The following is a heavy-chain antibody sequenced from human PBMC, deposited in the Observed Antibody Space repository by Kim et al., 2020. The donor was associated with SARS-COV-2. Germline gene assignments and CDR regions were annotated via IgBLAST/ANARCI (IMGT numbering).Heavy chain of an antibody. D-gene: IGHD3-10*01. J-gene: IGHJ6*02. V-gene: IGHV4-59*01. Sequence: SETLSLTCTVSGGSLINYYWNWIRQSPGKGLEWIASIYNSGTTHYNPSLKRRVTISVDTSKNQFSLKLTSVTAADTALYYCARGFQGRSSRPYYGVDVWGQGTTVTVSS. CDR2: IYNSGTT. CDR1: GGSLINYY. CDR3: ARGFQGRSSRPYYGVDV.